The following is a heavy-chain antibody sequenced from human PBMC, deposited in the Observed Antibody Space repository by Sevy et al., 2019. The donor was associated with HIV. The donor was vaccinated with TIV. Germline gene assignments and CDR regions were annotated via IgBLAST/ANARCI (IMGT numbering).Heavy chain of an antibody. V-gene: IGHV3-48*03. D-gene: IGHD3-22*01. CDR1: GFTFSSYE. CDR2: ISSSGTSI. Sequence: GGSLRLSCAASGFTFSSYEMNWVRQAPGKGLEWISYISSSGTSIYYADSVKGRFTITRKSPKNPLYLQMNSLRAEDTAVYYCARGPHYYYDSSAFFDYWGQGTLVTVSS. J-gene: IGHJ4*02. CDR3: ARGPHYYYDSSAFFDY.